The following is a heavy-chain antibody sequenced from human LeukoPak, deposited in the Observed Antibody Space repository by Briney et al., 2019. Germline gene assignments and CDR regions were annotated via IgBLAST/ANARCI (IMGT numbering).Heavy chain of an antibody. CDR2: IIPIFGTA. CDR1: GGTFSSYA. J-gene: IGHJ4*02. CDR3: AREPASEVPLDY. V-gene: IGHV1-69*05. D-gene: IGHD2-2*01. Sequence: SVKVSCKASGGTFSSYAISWVRQAPGQGLEWMGRIIPIFGTANYAQKFQGRVTITTDESTRTAYMELSSLRSEDTAVYYCAREPASEVPLDYWGQGTLVTVSS.